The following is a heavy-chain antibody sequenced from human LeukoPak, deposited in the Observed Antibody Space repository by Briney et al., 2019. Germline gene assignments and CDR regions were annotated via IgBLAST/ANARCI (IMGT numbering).Heavy chain of an antibody. V-gene: IGHV4-4*02. CDR2: IYHTGST. CDR3: ARVLRGVNS. CDR1: GGSISSTNW. D-gene: IGHD3-10*01. Sequence: PSQTLSLTCAVSGGSISSTNWWSWVRQPPGKGLEWIGEIYHTGSTNYNPSLKSRVSISVHKSKNQFSLKLISVTAADTAIYYCARVLRGVNSWGQGTLVTVSS. J-gene: IGHJ4*02.